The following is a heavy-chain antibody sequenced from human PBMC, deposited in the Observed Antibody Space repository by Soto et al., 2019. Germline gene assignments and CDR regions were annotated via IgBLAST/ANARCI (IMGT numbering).Heavy chain of an antibody. Sequence: QVRLVQSGAEVKKPGASVKVSCKASGYTFTSYGISWVRQAPGQGLEWMGWISVYNGNTNYAQKLQGRVTMTTDTPTSTAYMELRRLRSDATAVYYCARDAGVSGELYYWGQGTLVTVSS. J-gene: IGHJ4*02. CDR3: ARDAGVSGELYY. D-gene: IGHD3-16*01. V-gene: IGHV1-18*01. CDR2: ISVYNGNT. CDR1: GYTFTSYG.